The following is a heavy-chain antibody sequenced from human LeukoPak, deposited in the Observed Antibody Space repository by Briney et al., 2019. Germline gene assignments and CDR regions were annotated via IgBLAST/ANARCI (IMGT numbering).Heavy chain of an antibody. CDR1: GGTFSSYA. CDR2: IIPIFGTA. CDR3: AREEGGWYGLQLGY. J-gene: IGHJ4*02. Sequence: SVKVSCKASGGTFSSYAISWVRQAPGQGLEWMGGIIPIFGTANYAQKFQGRVTITADESTSTAYMELNSLRVEDTAVYYCAREEGGWYGLQLGYWGQGTLVTVSS. D-gene: IGHD1-1*01. V-gene: IGHV1-69*13.